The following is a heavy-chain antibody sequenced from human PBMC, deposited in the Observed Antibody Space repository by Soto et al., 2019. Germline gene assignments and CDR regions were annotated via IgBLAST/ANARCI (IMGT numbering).Heavy chain of an antibody. CDR1: GFKFDDYM. V-gene: IGHV3-43*01. Sequence: PGGSLRLSCGASGFKFDDYMMHWVRQVPGKGLEWISLISWDGGRIDYADSIKGRFTVSRDNSKTSLYLHMDSLTSDDTAFYFCAKEGTGGSSLGSWGQGTLVTVSS. J-gene: IGHJ4*02. D-gene: IGHD2-15*01. CDR3: AKEGTGGSSLGS. CDR2: ISWDGGRI.